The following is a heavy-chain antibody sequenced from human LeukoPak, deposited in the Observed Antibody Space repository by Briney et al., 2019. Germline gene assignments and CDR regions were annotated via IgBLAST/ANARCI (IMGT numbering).Heavy chain of an antibody. D-gene: IGHD6-13*01. Sequence: ASVKVSCKASGYTFTSYYMHWVRQAPGQGLEWMGIINPSGGSTSYAQKFQGRVTMTRDMSTSTVYMELSSLRSEDTAVYYCARDGAAATSDYWGQGTLVTVSS. CDR2: INPSGGST. CDR1: GYTFTSYY. V-gene: IGHV1-46*01. J-gene: IGHJ4*02. CDR3: ARDGAAATSDY.